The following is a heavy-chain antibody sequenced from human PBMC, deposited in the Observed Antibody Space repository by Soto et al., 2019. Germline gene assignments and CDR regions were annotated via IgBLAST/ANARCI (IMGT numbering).Heavy chain of an antibody. CDR1: GYTFTRYG. Sequence: ASVKVSCRASGYTFTRYGISWVRRAPGQGLEWMGWISTYNGNTNYAQKLQGRVTMTTDTSTSTAYMELRSLRSDDTAVYYCARDVPSSLQWELLEAFDIWGQGTMVIVSS. J-gene: IGHJ3*02. D-gene: IGHD1-26*01. CDR3: ARDVPSSLQWELLEAFDI. CDR2: ISTYNGNT. V-gene: IGHV1-18*04.